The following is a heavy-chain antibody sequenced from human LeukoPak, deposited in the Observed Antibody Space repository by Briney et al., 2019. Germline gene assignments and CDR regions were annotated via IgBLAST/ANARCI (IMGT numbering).Heavy chain of an antibody. V-gene: IGHV1-18*01. Sequence: ASVKVSCKASGYTFTSYGISWVRQAPGQGLEWMGWISAYNGNTNYAQKLQGRVTMTTDTSTSTAYMELSSLRSEDTAVYYCARVASIGAIGDHWGQGTLVTVSS. CDR3: ARVASIGAIGDH. CDR2: ISAYNGNT. D-gene: IGHD6-6*01. J-gene: IGHJ4*02. CDR1: GYTFTSYG.